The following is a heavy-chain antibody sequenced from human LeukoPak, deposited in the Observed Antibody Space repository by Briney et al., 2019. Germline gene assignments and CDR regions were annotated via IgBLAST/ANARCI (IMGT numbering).Heavy chain of an antibody. J-gene: IGHJ4*02. CDR3: ANAQVFGTPHFEY. V-gene: IGHV3-23*01. CDR1: GCTFNSYS. Sequence: GGSLRLSCAASGCTFNSYSMHWVRQAPGKGLDWVSSITAGGGTTYYADSGKGRFSISRNNSKNTLYLKMNSLSVEDTAVYYCANAQVFGTPHFEYWGQGTLVTVSS. D-gene: IGHD3-3*01. CDR2: ITAGGGTT.